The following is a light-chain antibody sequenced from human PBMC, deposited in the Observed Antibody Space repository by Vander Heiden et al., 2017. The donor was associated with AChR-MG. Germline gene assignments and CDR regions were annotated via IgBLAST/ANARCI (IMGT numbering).Light chain of an antibody. CDR1: QSVNNN. V-gene: IGKV3-15*01. CDR2: GAF. CDR3: QQHNNWPRT. Sequence: EIVMTQSPATLSVSPGERATLSCRASQSVNNNLAWYQQKPGQAPRLLIYGAFTRATGIPARFSGSGSGTEFTLTISSLQSEDFAVYYCQQHNNWPRTFGQGTKVEI. J-gene: IGKJ1*01.